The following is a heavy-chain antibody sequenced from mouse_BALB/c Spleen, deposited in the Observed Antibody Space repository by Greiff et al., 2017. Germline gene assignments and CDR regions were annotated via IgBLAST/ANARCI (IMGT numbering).Heavy chain of an antibody. Sequence: VQLQQSGAELVKPGAPVKLSCKASGYTFTSYWMNWVKQRPGRGLEWIGRIDPSDSETHYNQKFKDKATLTVDKSSSTAYIQLSSLTSEDSAVYYCARGDPYYYAMDYWGQGTSVTVSS. CDR1: GYTFTSYW. CDR2: IDPSDSET. V-gene: IGHV1-69*02. J-gene: IGHJ4*01. CDR3: ARGDPYYYAMDY.